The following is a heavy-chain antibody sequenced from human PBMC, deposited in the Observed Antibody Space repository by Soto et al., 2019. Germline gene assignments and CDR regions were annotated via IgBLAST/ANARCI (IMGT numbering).Heavy chain of an antibody. J-gene: IGHJ6*02. V-gene: IGHV3-11*01. CDR2: ITFSGNTV. Sequence: PGGSLRLSCAASGFTFSDSYMSWIRQAPGKGLEWISYITFSGNTVYYADSLKGRFTISRDNAKNSLYPQMNRLRAEDTAVYYCARVSWREKYGMDVWGQGTTVTVS. CDR3: ARVSWREKYGMDV. CDR1: GFTFSDSY.